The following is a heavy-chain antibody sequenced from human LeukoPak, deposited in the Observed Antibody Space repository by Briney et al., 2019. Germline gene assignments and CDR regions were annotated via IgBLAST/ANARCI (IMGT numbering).Heavy chain of an antibody. V-gene: IGHV3-11*04. CDR2: ISSGSTTI. CDR3: ARDVEQWLVRVYYFDY. Sequence: GGSLRLSCAASGFTFSDYYMSWIRQAPGKGLEWVSYISSGSTTIYYADSVKGRFTISRDNAKNSLYLQMNSLRAEDTAVYYCARDVEQWLVRVYYFDYWGQGTLVTVSS. D-gene: IGHD6-19*01. J-gene: IGHJ4*02. CDR1: GFTFSDYY.